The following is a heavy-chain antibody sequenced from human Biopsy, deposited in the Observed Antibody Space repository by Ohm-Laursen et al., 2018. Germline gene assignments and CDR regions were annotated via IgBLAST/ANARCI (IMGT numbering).Heavy chain of an antibody. CDR2: LFTSGTT. V-gene: IGHV4-4*07. CDR1: GGSINSYY. Sequence: SDTLSLTCTVSGGSINSYYWSWMRQPAGKGLEWIGRLFTSGTTNYSPSLNNRVTISVDTSKYQFPLRLTSVTAADSAVYYCVRGGSGSFPFDYWGPGTLVTVSS. CDR3: VRGGSGSFPFDY. D-gene: IGHD3-10*01. J-gene: IGHJ4*02.